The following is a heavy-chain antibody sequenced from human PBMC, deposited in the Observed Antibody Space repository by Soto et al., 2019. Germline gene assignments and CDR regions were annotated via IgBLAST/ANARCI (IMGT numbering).Heavy chain of an antibody. Sequence: PGGSLRLSCAASGFTFSSYSMNWVRQAPGKGLEWVSYISSSSSTIYYADSVKGRFTISRDNAKNSLYLQMNSLRDEDTAVYYCARDLDIVLMVYARARYGMDVWGQGTTVTVSS. J-gene: IGHJ6*02. CDR2: ISSSSSTI. CDR3: ARDLDIVLMVYARARYGMDV. V-gene: IGHV3-48*02. CDR1: GFTFSSYS. D-gene: IGHD2-8*01.